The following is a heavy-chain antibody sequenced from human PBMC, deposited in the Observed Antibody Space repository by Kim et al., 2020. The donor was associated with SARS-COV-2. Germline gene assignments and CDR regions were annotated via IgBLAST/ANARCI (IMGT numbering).Heavy chain of an antibody. D-gene: IGHD6-13*01. CDR1: GFTFSNAW. Sequence: GGSLRLSCAASGFTFSNAWLSWVRQAPGKGLEWVGCIKSKTDGGSTDYAAPVKGRFTISRDDLKKKLYLQMNSLKTEDTAVYYCSTDLVYSSSWYYYYGMDVWGQGTTVTVS. CDR2: IKSKTDGGST. V-gene: IGHV3-15*01. J-gene: IGHJ6*02. CDR3: STDLVYSSSWYYYYGMDV.